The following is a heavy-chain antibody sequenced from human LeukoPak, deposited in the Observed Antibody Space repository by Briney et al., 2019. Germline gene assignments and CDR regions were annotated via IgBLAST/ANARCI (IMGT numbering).Heavy chain of an antibody. Sequence: SGGSLRLSCAASGFTFSSYGMHWVRQAPGKGLEWVAFIRYDGSNKYYADSVKGRFTISRDNSKNTLYLQMNSLRAEDTAVYYCVRRFADYWGQGTLVTVSS. D-gene: IGHD3-3*01. J-gene: IGHJ4*02. CDR3: VRRFADY. CDR2: IRYDGSNK. CDR1: GFTFSSYG. V-gene: IGHV3-30*02.